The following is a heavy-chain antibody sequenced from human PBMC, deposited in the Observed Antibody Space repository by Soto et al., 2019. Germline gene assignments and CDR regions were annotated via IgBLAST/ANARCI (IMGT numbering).Heavy chain of an antibody. J-gene: IGHJ4*02. Sequence: LRLSCTVSGFAFNNYGINWVRQAPGKGLEWVSSISKSDYTYYSDSVKGRFTISRDNAKNSVSLQMNTLRVEDMAVYYCAREDSIIIPAVSDFWGQGTLVTVSS. CDR1: GFAFNNYG. CDR3: AREDSIIIPAVSDF. V-gene: IGHV3-21*01. CDR2: ISKSDYT. D-gene: IGHD2-2*01.